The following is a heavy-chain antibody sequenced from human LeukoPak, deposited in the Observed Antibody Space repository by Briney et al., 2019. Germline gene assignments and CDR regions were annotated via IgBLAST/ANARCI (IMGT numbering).Heavy chain of an antibody. D-gene: IGHD3-22*01. J-gene: IGHJ3*01. V-gene: IGHV5-51*01. Sequence: GESLKISCKGAGYSFTSYWIGWVRQMPGKGLEWMGIIYPGDCETRYSPSFQGRVTISAEESISPAYLQWRSLTASDTALYYCARPTPNTYYYDSSGYSYAFDLWGQGTMVTVSS. CDR1: GYSFTSYW. CDR2: IYPGDCET. CDR3: ARPTPNTYYYDSSGYSYAFDL.